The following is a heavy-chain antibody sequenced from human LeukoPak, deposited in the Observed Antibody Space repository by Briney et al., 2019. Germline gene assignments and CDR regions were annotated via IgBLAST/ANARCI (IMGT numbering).Heavy chain of an antibody. CDR1: GGSFRGYY. J-gene: IGHJ6*03. D-gene: IGHD6-13*01. CDR3: ARGSTIAASGMDV. V-gene: IGHV4-34*01. CDR2: INHSGST. Sequence: SETLSLTCAVYGGSFRGYYWSWIRQPPGKGLEWIGEINHSGSTNYNPSLKSRVTISVDTSKNQFSLKLSSVTAADTAVYYCARGSTIAASGMDVWGKGTTVTVSS.